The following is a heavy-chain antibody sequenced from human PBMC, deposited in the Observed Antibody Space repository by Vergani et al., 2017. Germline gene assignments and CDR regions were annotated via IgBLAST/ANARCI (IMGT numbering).Heavy chain of an antibody. Sequence: EVQLLETGGGLIQPGGSLRLSCAASGFTVRVNYMNWVRQAPGKGLEWVSLIYSNGTTAYADSVKGRFTISRDNSKNTLFLQMNSLRAEDTAVYYCARDFGDHYYYFYMDVWGK. CDR3: ARDFGDHYYYFYMDV. CDR2: IYSNGTT. V-gene: IGHV3-53*02. CDR1: GFTVRVNY. J-gene: IGHJ6*03. D-gene: IGHD4-17*01.